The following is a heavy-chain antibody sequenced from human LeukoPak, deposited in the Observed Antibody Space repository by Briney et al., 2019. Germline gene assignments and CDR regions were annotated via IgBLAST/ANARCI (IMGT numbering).Heavy chain of an antibody. CDR3: ARDGRGSGSYYWAYYGMDV. Sequence: GGSLRLSCAASGFTFNSYAMHWVRQAPGKGLEWVAVISYDGSNKYYADSVKGRFTISRDNSKNTLYLQMNSLRAEDTAVYYCARDGRGSGSYYWAYYGMDVWGQGTTVTVSS. CDR1: GFTFNSYA. J-gene: IGHJ6*02. V-gene: IGHV3-30*04. CDR2: ISYDGSNK. D-gene: IGHD3-10*01.